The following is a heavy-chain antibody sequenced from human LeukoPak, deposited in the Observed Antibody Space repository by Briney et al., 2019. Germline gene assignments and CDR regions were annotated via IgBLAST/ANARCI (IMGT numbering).Heavy chain of an antibody. Sequence: SETLSLTCAVDGGPFSGYYWSWIRQPPGKGLEWIGEINHSGSTNYNPSLKSRVTISVDTSKNQFSLKLSSVTAADTAVYYCASGERKQQLVPYYYYYYMDVWGKGTTVTISS. CDR2: INHSGST. J-gene: IGHJ6*03. V-gene: IGHV4-34*01. D-gene: IGHD6-13*01. CDR1: GGPFSGYY. CDR3: ASGERKQQLVPYYYYYYMDV.